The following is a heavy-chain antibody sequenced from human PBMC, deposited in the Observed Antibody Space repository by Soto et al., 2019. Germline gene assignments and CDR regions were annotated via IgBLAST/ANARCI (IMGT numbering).Heavy chain of an antibody. CDR3: ARLPGALVAVLYIYPLDGREAMSDVDV. J-gene: IGHJ6*02. CDR1: GFTFNYYP. Sequence: QMQLVESGGGVVQPGESLRLSCAASGFTFNYYPMHWVRQTPGKGLEWVAVISFDGSNKYYAGSVKGRFTISRDNSKNLLYLQMNSLRAEDAAVYYCARLPGALVAVLYIYPLDGREAMSDVDVWGQGTTVSVSS. V-gene: IGHV3-30-3*01. CDR2: ISFDGSNK. D-gene: IGHD6-19*01.